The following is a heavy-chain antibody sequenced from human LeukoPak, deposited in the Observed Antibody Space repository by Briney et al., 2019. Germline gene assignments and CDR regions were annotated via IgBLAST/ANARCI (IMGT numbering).Heavy chain of an antibody. CDR2: INRDGGEK. CDR1: GFTLSNYW. V-gene: IGHV3-7*01. Sequence: GGSLRLSCAASGFTLSNYWMGWVRQVPRKGLEWVARINRDGGEKQYVDCVDGRITIPKDNAKNSLYLQMNSLKAEDTAVYFCTRNEIWGQGTLVTVSS. J-gene: IGHJ4*02. CDR3: TRNEI.